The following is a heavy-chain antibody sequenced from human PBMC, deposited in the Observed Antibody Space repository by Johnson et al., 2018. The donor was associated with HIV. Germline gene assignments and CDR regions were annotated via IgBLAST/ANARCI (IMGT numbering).Heavy chain of an antibody. CDR2: IWYDGSNK. V-gene: IGHV3-33*01. CDR1: GFTFSGYA. Sequence: QVQLVESGGGVVQPGKSLRLSCAASGFTFSGYAIHWVRQAPGKGLEWVAVIWYDGSNKYYADSVKGRFTISRDNSKNTLYLQMNSLRAEDTAVYYCARGLNCTNGVCYTWAFDIWGQGTMVTVSS. CDR3: ARGLNCTNGVCYTWAFDI. D-gene: IGHD2-8*01. J-gene: IGHJ3*02.